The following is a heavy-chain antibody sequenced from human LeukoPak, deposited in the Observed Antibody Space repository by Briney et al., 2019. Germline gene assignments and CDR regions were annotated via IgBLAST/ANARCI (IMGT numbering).Heavy chain of an antibody. CDR1: GFTVSSND. CDR2: IYSGGST. J-gene: IGHJ4*02. CDR3: AGDRHKLVDIVAGILDY. Sequence: GGSLRLSCAASGFTVSSNDMSWVRQAPGKGLECISVIYSGGSTDYADSVKGRLTISRDNSKNALYLQMNSLRAEDTAVYYCAGDRHKLVDIVAGILDYWGQGTLVTVSS. D-gene: IGHD5-12*01. V-gene: IGHV3-53*01.